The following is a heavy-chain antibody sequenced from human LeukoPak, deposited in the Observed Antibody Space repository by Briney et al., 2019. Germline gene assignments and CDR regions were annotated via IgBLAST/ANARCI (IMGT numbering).Heavy chain of an antibody. CDR1: GFTVSSNY. Sequence: GGSLRLSCAASGFTVSSNYMSWVRQAPGKGLEWVSVIYSGGSTYYAGSVKGRFTISRDNSKNTLYLQMNSLRAEDTAVYYCARGGGYGGNGDYFDSWGQGTLVTVSS. J-gene: IGHJ4*02. CDR3: ARGGGYGGNGDYFDS. V-gene: IGHV3-53*01. D-gene: IGHD4-23*01. CDR2: IYSGGST.